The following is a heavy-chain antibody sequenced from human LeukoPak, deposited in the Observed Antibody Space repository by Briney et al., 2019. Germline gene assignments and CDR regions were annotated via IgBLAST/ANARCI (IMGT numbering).Heavy chain of an antibody. V-gene: IGHV1-46*01. Sequence: ASVKVSCKASGYTFTSYYMHWVRQAPGQGLEWMRIINPSGGSTSYAQKFQGRVTMTRDTSTSTVYMELSSLRSEDTAVYYCARDISHYYDSSGEPFDYWGQGTLVTVSS. CDR1: GYTFTSYY. J-gene: IGHJ4*02. CDR2: INPSGGST. D-gene: IGHD3-22*01. CDR3: ARDISHYYDSSGEPFDY.